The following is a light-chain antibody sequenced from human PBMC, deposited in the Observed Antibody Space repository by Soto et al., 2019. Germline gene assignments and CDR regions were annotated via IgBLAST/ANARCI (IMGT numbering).Light chain of an antibody. CDR3: QQTRDFPLT. Sequence: DIQMTQSPSSVSASVRDTVTVTCRASQGISRWLAWYQQKPGKAPRLLIYAASSLQNGVPPRFSGTYSGTDFSLTISSLQPGDSATYFCQQTRDFPLTFGGGNKV. CDR1: QGISRW. CDR2: AAS. J-gene: IGKJ4*01. V-gene: IGKV1-12*01.